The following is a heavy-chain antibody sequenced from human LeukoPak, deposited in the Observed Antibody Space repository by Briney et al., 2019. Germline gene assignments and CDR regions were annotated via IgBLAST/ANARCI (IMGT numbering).Heavy chain of an antibody. D-gene: IGHD6-19*01. Sequence: AGGSLRLSCAASGFTFSTSEMNWVRQAPGKGLEWVSYISSSSSTIYYADSVKGRFTISRDNAKNSLYLQMNSLRDEDTAVYYCARDRGYSSGWYDDYWGQGTLVTVSS. V-gene: IGHV3-48*02. CDR2: ISSSSSTI. CDR3: ARDRGYSSGWYDDY. CDR1: GFTFSTSE. J-gene: IGHJ4*02.